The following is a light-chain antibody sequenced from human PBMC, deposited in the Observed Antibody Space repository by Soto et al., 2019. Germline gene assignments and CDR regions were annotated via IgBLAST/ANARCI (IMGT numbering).Light chain of an antibody. CDR1: QSVSSY. CDR2: DAS. CDR3: EQRSNWRSIT. V-gene: IGKV3-11*01. Sequence: EIVLTQCPATLSLSPGERATLSCRASQSVSSYLAWYQQKPGQAPRLVIYDASNRATGIPARFSGSGSGTDFTHTISSLEPEDFALYYWEQRSNWRSITVGQGTGLEIK. J-gene: IGKJ5*01.